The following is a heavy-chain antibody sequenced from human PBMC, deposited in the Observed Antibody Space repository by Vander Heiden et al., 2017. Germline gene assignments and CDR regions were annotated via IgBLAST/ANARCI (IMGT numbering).Heavy chain of an antibody. J-gene: IGHJ3*01. CDR3: TSQYNYGHSAAFDL. D-gene: IGHD5-18*01. CDR1: GGSVPSGGYY. CDR2: IYNTGTT. Sequence: QVQLQESGPGLVQPSQTLSLPCTVSGGSVPSGGYYWGWVRQHPGKGLESIGYIYNTGTTYYNPSLKSRITIVVDTFKNQFSLNLKSVSAADTAVYYCTSQYNYGHSAAFDLWGQGTMVTVSS. V-gene: IGHV4-31*03.